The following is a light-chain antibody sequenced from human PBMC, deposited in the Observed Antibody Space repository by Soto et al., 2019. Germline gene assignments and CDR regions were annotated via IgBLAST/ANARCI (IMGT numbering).Light chain of an antibody. Sequence: EIVLTQSPATLSLSPGEGATLSCRASQSVSSYLAWYQQKPGQAPRLLIYDASNRATGIPARFSGSGSGTYFTLTISSLEPEDFAVYYCQQRSNWPSFGQGTRLEIK. CDR1: QSVSSY. V-gene: IGKV3-11*01. CDR2: DAS. J-gene: IGKJ5*01. CDR3: QQRSNWPS.